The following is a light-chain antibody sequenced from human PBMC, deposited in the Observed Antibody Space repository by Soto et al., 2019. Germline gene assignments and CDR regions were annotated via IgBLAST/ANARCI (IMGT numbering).Light chain of an antibody. CDR2: GVS. J-gene: IGKJ1*01. V-gene: IGKV3-15*01. Sequence: EIVMTQSPAALSVSPGERATLSCRASQSVSSNLAWYQQKPGQAPRLLIYGVSTRATGIPARFSGSGSGTEFTLTISSLQSEDFAVYYCQQYGSSPSWTFGQGTKVDIK. CDR1: QSVSSN. CDR3: QQYGSSPSWT.